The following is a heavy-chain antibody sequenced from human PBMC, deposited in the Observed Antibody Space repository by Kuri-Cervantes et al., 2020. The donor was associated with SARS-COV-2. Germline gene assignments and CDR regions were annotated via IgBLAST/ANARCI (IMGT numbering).Heavy chain of an antibody. CDR1: GYTFTGYY. V-gene: IGHV1-2*04. Sequence: ASVKVSCKASGYTFTGYYMHWVRQAPGQGLEWMGWINPNSGGTNYAQKFQGWVTMTRDTSISTVYMEPSRLRSDDTAVYYCAGDVIPGSEIVVEVAARAPEYWGQGTLVTVSS. CDR2: INPNSGGT. CDR3: AGDVIPGSEIVVEVAARAPEY. J-gene: IGHJ4*02. D-gene: IGHD2-15*01.